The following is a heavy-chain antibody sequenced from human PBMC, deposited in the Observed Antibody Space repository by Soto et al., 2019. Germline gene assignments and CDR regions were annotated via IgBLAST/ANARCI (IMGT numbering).Heavy chain of an antibody. J-gene: IGHJ4*02. Sequence: GGSLRLSCAASGFTFSDYYMSWIRQAPGKGLEWVSYITSSGSTIYYADSVKGRFTISRDNAKNSLYLQMNSLRAEDTAVYYCARENEQWVAADNWGQGTLVTVS. CDR2: ITSSGSTI. CDR3: ARENEQWVAADN. D-gene: IGHD6-19*01. V-gene: IGHV3-11*01. CDR1: GFTFSDYY.